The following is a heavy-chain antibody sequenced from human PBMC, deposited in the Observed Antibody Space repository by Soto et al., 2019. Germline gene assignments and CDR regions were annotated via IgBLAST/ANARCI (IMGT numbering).Heavy chain of an antibody. J-gene: IGHJ4*02. CDR1: GFTFSSYG. CDR2: IWYDGSNK. Sequence: GGSLRLSCAASGFTFSSYGMHWVRQAPGKGLEWVAVIWYDGSNKYYADSVKGRFTISRDNSKNTLYLQMNSLRAEDTAVYYCARDKSYYDYVWGSYRDDYWGQGTLVTVSS. V-gene: IGHV3-33*01. CDR3: ARDKSYYDYVWGSYRDDY. D-gene: IGHD3-16*02.